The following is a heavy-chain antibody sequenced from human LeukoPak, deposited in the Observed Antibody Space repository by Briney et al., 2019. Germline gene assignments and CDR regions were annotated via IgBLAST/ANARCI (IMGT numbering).Heavy chain of an antibody. J-gene: IGHJ4*02. D-gene: IGHD3-22*01. V-gene: IGHV3-9*01. CDR1: GFTFDDYA. CDR2: ISWNSGSI. CDR3: AKDIVLDSSGYTGFDY. Sequence: GGSLRLSCAASGFTFDDYAMHWVRQAPGKGLEWVSGISWNSGSIGYADSVKGRFTISRDNAKNSLYLQMNSLRAEDTALYYCAKDIVLDSSGYTGFDYWGQGTLVTVSS.